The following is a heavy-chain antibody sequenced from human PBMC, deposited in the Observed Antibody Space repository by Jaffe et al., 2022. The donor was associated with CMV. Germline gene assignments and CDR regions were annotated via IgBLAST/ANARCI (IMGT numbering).Heavy chain of an antibody. CDR1: GFTFSDYY. D-gene: IGHD6-19*01. CDR3: ATEPGWIAVAGTPGDY. V-gene: IGHV3-11*06. J-gene: IGHJ4*02. Sequence: QVQLVESGGGLVKPGGSLRLSCAASGFTFSDYYMSWIRQAPGKGLEWVSYISSSSSYTNYADSVKGRFTISRDNAKNSLYLQMNSLRAEDTAVYYCATEPGWIAVAGTPGDYWGQGTLVTVSS. CDR2: ISSSSSYT.